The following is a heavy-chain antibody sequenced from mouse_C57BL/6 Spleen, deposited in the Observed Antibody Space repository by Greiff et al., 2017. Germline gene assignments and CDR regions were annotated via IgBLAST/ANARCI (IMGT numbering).Heavy chain of an antibody. CDR1: EYEFPSHD. CDR2: INSDGGST. Sequence: EVMLVESGGGLVQPGESLKLSCESNEYEFPSHDMSWVRKTPEKRLELVASINSDGGSTYYPDTMEGRFIISRDNTKKTLYLQLSSLRSEDTALYYCARRRRDWYFDVWGTGTTVTVSS. CDR3: ARRRRDWYFDV. V-gene: IGHV5-2*03. J-gene: IGHJ1*03.